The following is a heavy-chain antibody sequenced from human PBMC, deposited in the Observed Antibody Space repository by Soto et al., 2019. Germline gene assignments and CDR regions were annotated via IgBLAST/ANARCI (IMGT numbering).Heavy chain of an antibody. CDR2: ISYDGSNK. CDR3: AKDLLHPPRSTLTFDP. Sequence: GGSLRLSCAASGFTFSSYGMHWVRQAPGKGLEWVAVISYDGSNKYYADSVKGRFTISRDNSKNTLYLQMNSLRAEDTAVYYCAKDLLHPPRSTLTFDPWGQGTLVTVSS. D-gene: IGHD2-2*01. J-gene: IGHJ5*02. V-gene: IGHV3-30*18. CDR1: GFTFSSYG.